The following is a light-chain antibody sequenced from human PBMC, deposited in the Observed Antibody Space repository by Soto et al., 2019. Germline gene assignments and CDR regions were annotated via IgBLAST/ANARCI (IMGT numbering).Light chain of an antibody. J-gene: IGKJ1*01. CDR3: QQYNNWPRT. CDR2: GAS. CDR1: QSVSTS. Sequence: EMLMTEFPSTLSSSPGGSAALSWRASQSVSTSLAWYQQKPGQAPRLLIYGASTRATGIPVRFSGSGSGTEFTLTISSLQSEDFAVYYCQQYNNWPRTFGQGTKV. V-gene: IGKV3-15*01.